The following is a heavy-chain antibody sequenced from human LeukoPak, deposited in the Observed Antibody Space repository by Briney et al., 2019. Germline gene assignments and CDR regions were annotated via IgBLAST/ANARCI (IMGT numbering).Heavy chain of an antibody. J-gene: IGHJ4*02. CDR2: IHYSGST. CDR3: ARGVSAAGQTLFDY. Sequence: PSETLSLTCTVSGASISSYYWSWIRQSPEKGLEWIGFIHYSGSTKYNPSLRSRVTISVDTSKNQFSLKLSSVTAADTAVYFCARGVSAAGQTLFDYWGQGTLVTVSS. V-gene: IGHV4-59*01. CDR1: GASISSYY. D-gene: IGHD6-13*01.